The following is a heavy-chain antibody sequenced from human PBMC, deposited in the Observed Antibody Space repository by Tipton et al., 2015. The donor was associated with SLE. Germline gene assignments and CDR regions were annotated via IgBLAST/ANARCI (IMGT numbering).Heavy chain of an antibody. CDR1: GGSISSYY. V-gene: IGHV4-59*01. J-gene: IGHJ4*02. CDR2: IYYSGST. Sequence: LRLSCSVSGGSISSYYWSWLRRHPGKGLEWIGYIYYSGSTNYNPSLKSRVTISVDTSKNQFSLKLSSVTAADTAVYYCARDGNPFDYWGQGTLVTVSS. CDR3: ARDGNPFDY. D-gene: IGHD4-23*01.